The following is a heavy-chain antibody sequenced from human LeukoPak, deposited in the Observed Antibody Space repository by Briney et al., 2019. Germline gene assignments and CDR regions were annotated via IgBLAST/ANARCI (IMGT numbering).Heavy chain of an antibody. D-gene: IGHD5-18*01. V-gene: IGHV3-48*03. CDR2: ISSSGSTI. Sequence: GGSLRLSCAASGFAFSSYEMNWVRQAPGKGLGWVSYISSSGSTIYYADSVKGRFTISRDNAKNSLYLQMNSLRAEDTAVYYCARTYTAMVHFDYWGQGTLVTVSS. J-gene: IGHJ4*02. CDR3: ARTYTAMVHFDY. CDR1: GFAFSSYE.